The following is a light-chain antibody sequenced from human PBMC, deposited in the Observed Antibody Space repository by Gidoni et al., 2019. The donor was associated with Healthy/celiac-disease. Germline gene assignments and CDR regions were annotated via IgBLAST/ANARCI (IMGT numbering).Light chain of an antibody. CDR1: QSVSSSY. CDR2: GAS. Sequence: EIVLMQSPGTLSLSPGERATLSCRASQSVSSSYLAWYQQKPGKAPRLLIYGASSRATGIPDRFSGSGSGTDFTLTISRLEPEDFAVYYCQQYGSSPLTFGGGTKVEIK. V-gene: IGKV3-20*01. J-gene: IGKJ4*01. CDR3: QQYGSSPLT.